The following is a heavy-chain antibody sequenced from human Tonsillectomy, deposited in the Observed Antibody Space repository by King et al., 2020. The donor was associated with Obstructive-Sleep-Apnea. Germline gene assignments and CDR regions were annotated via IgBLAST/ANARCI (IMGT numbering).Heavy chain of an antibody. J-gene: IGHJ4*02. CDR1: GYTFSDYG. V-gene: IGHV1-18*01. CDR2: ISAYNGDT. CDR3: ARASRPIATAAFLGPGGY. Sequence: QLVQSGAEVRKPGASVKVSCKASGYTFSDYGISWVRQAPGQGLEWMGWISAYNGDTNYAQKFQGRVSMTTDTSTSTAYMDLRSLRSDDTAVYYFARASRPIATAAFLGPGGYWGQGTLVTVSS. D-gene: IGHD6-13*01.